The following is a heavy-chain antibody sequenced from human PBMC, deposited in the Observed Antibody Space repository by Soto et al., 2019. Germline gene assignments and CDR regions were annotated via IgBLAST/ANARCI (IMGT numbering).Heavy chain of an antibody. V-gene: IGHV4-39*01. D-gene: IGHD1-1*01. J-gene: IGHJ4*02. CDR1: GGSISNSDYF. CDR3: ASQLESTTYFDY. CDR2: ISHTGSP. Sequence: LQLQESGPGLVKPSETLSLTCTVSGGSISNSDYFWAWMRQPPGKGLEWVGTISHTGSPRYNPSLKSRVTISGDTSKNQFSLMLPSVTAADTAVFYCASQLESTTYFDYWGRGTLVTVSS.